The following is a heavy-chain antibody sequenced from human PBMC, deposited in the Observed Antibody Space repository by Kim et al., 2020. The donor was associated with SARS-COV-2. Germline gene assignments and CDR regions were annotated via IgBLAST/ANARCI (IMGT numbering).Heavy chain of an antibody. J-gene: IGHJ6*01. Sequence: GGSLRLSCAASGFTFSSYAMHWVRQAPGKGLEWVAVISYDGSNKYYADSVKGRFTISRDNSKNTLYLQMNSLRAEDTAVYYCARSGSGSYYYGMDVWGKGPRSPSPQ. V-gene: IGHV3-30*04. CDR1: GFTFSSYA. CDR2: ISYDGSNK. D-gene: IGHD3-10*01. CDR3: ARSGSGSYYYGMDV.